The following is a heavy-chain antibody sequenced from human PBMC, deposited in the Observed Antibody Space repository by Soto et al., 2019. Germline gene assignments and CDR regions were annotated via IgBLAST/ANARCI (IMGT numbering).Heavy chain of an antibody. CDR3: ATIFAYCGGDCYGMDV. J-gene: IGHJ6*02. CDR1: GFTVSSNY. CDR2: IYSGGST. D-gene: IGHD2-21*01. Sequence: PGGSLRLSCAASGFTVSSNYMSWVRQAPGKGLEWVSVIYSGGSTYYADSVKGRFTISRDNSKNTLYLQMNSLRAEDTAVYYCATIFAYCGGDCYGMDVWGQGTTVTSP. V-gene: IGHV3-53*01.